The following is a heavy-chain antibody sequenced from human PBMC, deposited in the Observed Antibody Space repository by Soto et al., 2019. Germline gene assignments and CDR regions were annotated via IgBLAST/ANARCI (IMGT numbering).Heavy chain of an antibody. Sequence: QVQLQESGPGLVKPSETLSLTCTVSGGSISSYYWSWIRQPPGKGLEWIGYIYYSGSTNYNPSLKRRVTISVDTSKHQCSLKLSSLTAADTAVYYGAGPWGGVFDIWGQGTMVTVSS. CDR1: GGSISSYY. D-gene: IGHD1-26*01. CDR3: AGPWGGVFDI. J-gene: IGHJ3*02. CDR2: IYYSGST. V-gene: IGHV4-59*08.